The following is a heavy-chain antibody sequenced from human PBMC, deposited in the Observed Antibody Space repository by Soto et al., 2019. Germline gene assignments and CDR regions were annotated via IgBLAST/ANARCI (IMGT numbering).Heavy chain of an antibody. CDR1: GHIFTTYG. CDR3: ARGYYDSNGQSNTFDI. D-gene: IGHD3-22*01. Sequence: ASVKVSCKASGHIFTTYGIGWVRQAPGQGLEWMGWISTYNGNTNYAQKLQGRVTMTTDTSTSTSYLELRSLRSDDTAVYYCARGYYDSNGQSNTFDIWGQGTMVTVSS. CDR2: ISTYNGNT. V-gene: IGHV1-18*04. J-gene: IGHJ3*02.